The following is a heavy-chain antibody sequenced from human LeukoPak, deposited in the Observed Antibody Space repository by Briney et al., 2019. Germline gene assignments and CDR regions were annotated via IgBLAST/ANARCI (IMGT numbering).Heavy chain of an antibody. CDR1: GGSISSGDYY. J-gene: IGHJ4*02. Sequence: SETLSLTCTVSGGSISSGDYYWSWIRQPPGKGLEWIGYIYYSGSTYYNPSLKSRVTISVDTSKNQFSLKLSSVTAADTAVYYCARAVPLRYFDWIPPFDYWGQGTLVTVSS. V-gene: IGHV4-30-4*01. CDR3: ARAVPLRYFDWIPPFDY. D-gene: IGHD3-9*01. CDR2: IYYSGST.